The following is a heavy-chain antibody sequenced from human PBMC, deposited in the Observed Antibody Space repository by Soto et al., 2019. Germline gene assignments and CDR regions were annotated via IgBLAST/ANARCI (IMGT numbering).Heavy chain of an antibody. CDR3: ARLPWAGYGGVFDP. D-gene: IGHD2-8*02. CDR1: GGSISSGGYS. V-gene: IGHV4-30-2*02. CDR2: IYHSGST. J-gene: IGHJ5*02. Sequence: PSETLSLTCAVSGGSISSGGYSCNWIRQPPGKGLEWIGYIYHSGSTYYNPSLKSRVTISVDRSKNQFSLKLSSVTAADTAVYFCARLPWAGYGGVFDPWGQGTLVTVSS.